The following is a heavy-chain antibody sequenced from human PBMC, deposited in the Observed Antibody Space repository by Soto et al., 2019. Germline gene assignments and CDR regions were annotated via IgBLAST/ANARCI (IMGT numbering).Heavy chain of an antibody. CDR3: AGRISLASVQVYFGEISNYNWFDP. CDR2: IYHSGST. J-gene: IGHJ5*02. D-gene: IGHD3-10*01. V-gene: IGHV4-39*01. CDR1: NGSISSAIYY. Sequence: SETLSLTCTVSNGSISSAIYYWGWIRQPPGKGLEWIGSIYHSGSTYYNQSLQGRVTLSVDTSKNQFSLKLGSVTAADTAVYFCAGRISLASVQVYFGEISNYNWFDPWGQGTLVTVSS.